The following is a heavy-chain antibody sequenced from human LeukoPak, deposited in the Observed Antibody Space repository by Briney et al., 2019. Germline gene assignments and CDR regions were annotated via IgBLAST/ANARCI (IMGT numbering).Heavy chain of an antibody. D-gene: IGHD1-1*01. CDR3: ASRADKVRETHGRYYYYYYYMDV. V-gene: IGHV1-69*05. CDR1: GGTFSSYA. Sequence: GASVKVSCKASGGTFSSYAISWVRQAPGQGLEWMGGIIPIFGTANYAQKFQGRVTITTDESTSTAYMELSSLRSEDTAVYYCASRADKVRETHGRYYYYYYYMDVWGKGTTVTVSS. CDR2: IIPIFGTA. J-gene: IGHJ6*03.